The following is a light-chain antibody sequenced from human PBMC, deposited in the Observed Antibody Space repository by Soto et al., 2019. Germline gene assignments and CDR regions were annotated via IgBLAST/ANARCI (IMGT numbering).Light chain of an antibody. CDR3: SSYTSSSTLGV. CDR2: DVS. CDR1: SSDFGGYNY. V-gene: IGLV2-14*01. J-gene: IGLJ1*01. Sequence: SVLTQPASVSGCSGQSITRSCTGDSSDFGGYNYVSWYQQHPGKAPKLMIYDVSNRPSGVSNRFSGSKSGNTASLTTSGLQAEDEADYYCSSYTSSSTLGVFGTGTKVPVL.